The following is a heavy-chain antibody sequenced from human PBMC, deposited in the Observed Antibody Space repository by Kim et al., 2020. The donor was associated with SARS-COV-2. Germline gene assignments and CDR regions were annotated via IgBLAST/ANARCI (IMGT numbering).Heavy chain of an antibody. CDR1: GFTFSSYA. Sequence: GGSLRLSCAASGFTFSSYAMSWVRKAPGKGLEWVSAISGSGGSTYYADSVKGRFTISRDNSKNTLYLQMNSLRAEDTAVYYCAKDSDWAYSYGYRSYSYYYGMDVWGQGTTVTVSS. J-gene: IGHJ6*02. CDR3: AKDSDWAYSYGYRSYSYYYGMDV. CDR2: ISGSGGST. D-gene: IGHD5-18*01. V-gene: IGHV3-23*01.